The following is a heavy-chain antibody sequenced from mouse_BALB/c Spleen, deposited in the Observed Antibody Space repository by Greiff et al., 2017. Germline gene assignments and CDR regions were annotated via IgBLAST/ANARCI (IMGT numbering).Heavy chain of an antibody. D-gene: IGHD2-4*01. CDR1: GFNIKDYY. CDR3: SLYYDYDVSPFAY. CDR2: IDPENGDT. V-gene: IGHV14-4*02. Sequence: EVQLQQSGAELVRSGASVKLSCTASGFNIKDYYMHWVKQRPEQGLEWIGWIDPENGDTEYAPKFQGKATMTADTSSNTAYLQLSSLTSEDTAVYYGSLYYDYDVSPFAYWGQGTLVTVSA. J-gene: IGHJ3*01.